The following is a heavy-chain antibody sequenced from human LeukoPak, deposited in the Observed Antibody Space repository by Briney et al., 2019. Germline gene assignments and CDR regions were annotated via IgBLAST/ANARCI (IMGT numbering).Heavy chain of an antibody. D-gene: IGHD3/OR15-3a*01. Sequence: ASVKVSCKASGYTFTDSYLHWVRQAPGQGLEWMGWINPNSGGTNFAQKFQGRVTMTWDTSISTIYMELSRLRSDDTAVYYCAKGTAMIYYFDYWGQGTLVTVSS. CDR3: AKGTAMIYYFDY. CDR1: GYTFTDSY. CDR2: INPNSGGT. J-gene: IGHJ4*02. V-gene: IGHV1-2*02.